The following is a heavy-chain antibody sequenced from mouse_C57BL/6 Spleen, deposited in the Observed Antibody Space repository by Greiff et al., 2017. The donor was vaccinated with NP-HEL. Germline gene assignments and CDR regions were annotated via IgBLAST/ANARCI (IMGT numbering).Heavy chain of an antibody. CDR1: GYSFTDYN. D-gene: IGHD1-1*01. J-gene: IGHJ2*01. V-gene: IGHV1-39*01. CDR2: INPNYGTT. Sequence: EVQVVESGPELVKPGASVKISCKASGYSFTDYNMNWVKQSNGKSLEWIGVINPNYGTTSYNQKFKGKATLTVDQSSSTAYMQLNSLTSEDSAVYYCAREAHYYGSSYVVYYFDYWGQGTTLTVSS. CDR3: AREAHYYGSSYVVYYFDY.